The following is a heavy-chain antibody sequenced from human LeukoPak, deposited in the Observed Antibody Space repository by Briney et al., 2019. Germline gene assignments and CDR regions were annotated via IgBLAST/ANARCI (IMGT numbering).Heavy chain of an antibody. CDR2: INPNSGGT. D-gene: IGHD6-19*01. V-gene: IGHV1-2*06. CDR1: GYTFTGYY. CDR3: ATLAVAGVNWFDP. Sequence: ASVKVSCRASGYTFTGYYMHWVRQVPGQGLEWMGRINPNSGGTNYAQKFQGRVTMTRDTSISTAYMELSRLRSDDTAVYYCATLAVAGVNWFDPWGQGTLVTVSS. J-gene: IGHJ5*02.